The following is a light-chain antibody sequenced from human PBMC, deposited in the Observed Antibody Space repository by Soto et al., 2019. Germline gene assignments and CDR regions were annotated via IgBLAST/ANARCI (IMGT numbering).Light chain of an antibody. CDR3: MQTLQTPIT. V-gene: IGKV2-28*01. CDR2: LGS. CDR1: QSLLHSNGYNY. Sequence: DIVMTQSPLSLPVTPGEPASISCRSSQSLLHSNGYNYLDWYLQKPGQSPQLLIYLGSNRASGVPDRFSGGGSGTDFTLKISRVEAEDVGLYYCMQTLQTPITLGQGTRLETK. J-gene: IGKJ5*01.